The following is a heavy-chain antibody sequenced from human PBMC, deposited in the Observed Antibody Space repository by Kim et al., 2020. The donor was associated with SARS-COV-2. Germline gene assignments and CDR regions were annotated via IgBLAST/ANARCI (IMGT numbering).Heavy chain of an antibody. Sequence: GGSLRLSCAASGFTFSSYEMNWVRQAPGKGLEWVSYISSSGSTIYYADSVKGRFTISRDNAKSSLYLQMNSLRAEDTAVYYCARVGRLLYYFDYWGQGTLVTVSS. CDR1: GFTFSSYE. CDR2: ISSSGSTI. D-gene: IGHD4-17*01. CDR3: ARVGRLLYYFDY. J-gene: IGHJ4*02. V-gene: IGHV3-48*03.